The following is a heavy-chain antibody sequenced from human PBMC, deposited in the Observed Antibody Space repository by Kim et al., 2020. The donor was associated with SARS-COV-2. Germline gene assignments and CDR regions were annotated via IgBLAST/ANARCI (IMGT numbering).Heavy chain of an antibody. J-gene: IGHJ5*02. CDR2: INAGNGNT. CDR3: AREGAPMVRGVITPDNWFDP. Sequence: ASVKVSCKASGYTFTSYAMHWVRQAPGQRLEWMGWINAGNGNTKYSQKFQGRVTITRDTSASTAYMELSSLRSEDTAVYYCAREGAPMVRGVITPDNWFDPWGQGTLVTVSS. V-gene: IGHV1-3*01. D-gene: IGHD3-10*01. CDR1: GYTFTSYA.